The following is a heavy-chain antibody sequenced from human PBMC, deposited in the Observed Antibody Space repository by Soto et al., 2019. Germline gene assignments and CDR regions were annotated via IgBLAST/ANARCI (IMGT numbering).Heavy chain of an antibody. CDR1: GFTFSSYA. Sequence: GGSLRLSCAASGFTFSSYAMSWVRQAPGKGLEWVSTITRSGTTPYADSVRGRFTISRDNSKNTLYLQMDSLRAEDTAVYYCFEGFAPGSPNYDSWGLGTLVTVSS. CDR3: FEGFAPGSPNYDS. D-gene: IGHD3-10*01. J-gene: IGHJ4*02. V-gene: IGHV3-23*01. CDR2: ITRSGTT.